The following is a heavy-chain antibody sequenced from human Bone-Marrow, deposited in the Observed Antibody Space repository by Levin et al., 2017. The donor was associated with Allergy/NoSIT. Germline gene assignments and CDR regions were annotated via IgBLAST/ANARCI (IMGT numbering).Heavy chain of an antibody. CDR2: LDPEHGET. CDR3: ATANIEVADTRNGFDV. D-gene: IGHD2-15*01. V-gene: IGHV1-24*01. J-gene: IGHJ3*01. Sequence: GASVKVSCKVSGFSLSELSIHWVRQAPGKGLEWMGGLDPEHGETIYAQKFQDRITMTEDTSTDTAYMELSSLRSEDTAVYYCATANIEVADTRNGFDVWGQGTMVTVSS. CDR1: GFSLSELS.